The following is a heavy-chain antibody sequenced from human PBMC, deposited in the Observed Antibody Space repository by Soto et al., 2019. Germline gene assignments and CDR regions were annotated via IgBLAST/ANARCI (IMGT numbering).Heavy chain of an antibody. Sequence: QVQLQQWGAGLLKPWETLSLTCAVYGGSFSGYYWSWIRQPPGKGLEWIGEINHSGSTNYNPSLKSRVTISVDTSKNQFSLKLSSVTAADTAVYYCARAGSGYDYIWGSYRKGYYFDYWGQGTLVTVSS. V-gene: IGHV4-34*01. J-gene: IGHJ4*02. CDR2: INHSGST. D-gene: IGHD3-16*02. CDR3: ARAGSGYDYIWGSYRKGYYFDY. CDR1: GGSFSGYY.